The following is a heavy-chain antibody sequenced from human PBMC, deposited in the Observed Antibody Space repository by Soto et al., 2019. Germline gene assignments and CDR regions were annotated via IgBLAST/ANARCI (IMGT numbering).Heavy chain of an antibody. CDR1: GFTFSSYG. V-gene: IGHV3-33*01. J-gene: IGHJ6*03. CDR2: IWYDGSNK. D-gene: IGHD3-3*01. Sequence: GGSLRLSCAASGFTFSSYGMHWVRQAPGKGLEWVAVIWYDGSNKYYADSVKGRFTISRDNSKNTLYLQMNSLRAEDTAVYYCARAGYDFWSGYYSPYYYYYMDVWGKGTTVTVSS. CDR3: ARAGYDFWSGYYSPYYYYYMDV.